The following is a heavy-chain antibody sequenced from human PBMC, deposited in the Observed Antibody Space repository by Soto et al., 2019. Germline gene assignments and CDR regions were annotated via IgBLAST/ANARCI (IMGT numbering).Heavy chain of an antibody. Sequence: PSETPSLTSPFPGCSISSSRFYWGRIPQPPGTGLEWMGYLYYSGSTNYHPSLKSRVTISVDTSKNQFSLKLSSVTAADTAVYYCAKELESSDTLWGAFDIWGQGTMVTVSS. J-gene: IGHJ3*02. CDR1: GCSISSSRFY. CDR3: AKELESSDTLWGAFDI. V-gene: IGHV4-61*01. CDR2: LYYSGST. D-gene: IGHD3-10*01.